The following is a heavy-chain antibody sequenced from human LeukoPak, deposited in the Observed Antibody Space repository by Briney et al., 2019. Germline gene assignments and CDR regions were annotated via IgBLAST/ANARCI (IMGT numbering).Heavy chain of an antibody. D-gene: IGHD2-2*01. CDR1: GFSFSAYW. J-gene: IGHJ4*02. Sequence: GGSLRLSCSASGFSFSAYWMSWVRQAPGKGLEWVAIIKQDGSEEHYVDSVKGRFTISRDNAKNSLYLQMNSLRAENTAVYYCARDTPGEESHWGQGTLVTVSS. CDR3: ARDTPGEESH. CDR2: IKQDGSEE. V-gene: IGHV3-7*01.